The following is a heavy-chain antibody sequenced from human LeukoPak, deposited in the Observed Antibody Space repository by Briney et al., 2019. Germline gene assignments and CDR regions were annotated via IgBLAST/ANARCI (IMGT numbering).Heavy chain of an antibody. CDR3: LRDTLYDSGSYPYFQH. CDR2: ITDSGDST. V-gene: IGHV3-23*01. J-gene: IGHJ3*01. CDR1: GFTFSIFA. Sequence: GGSLRLSCAASGFTFSIFAMTWVRQAPGKGLQWVSGITDSGDSTFYADSVKGRFTISRDNSKNTLYLQMNSLRAEDTAVYYCLRDTLYDSGSYPYFQHWGQGTMVTVSS. D-gene: IGHD3-10*01.